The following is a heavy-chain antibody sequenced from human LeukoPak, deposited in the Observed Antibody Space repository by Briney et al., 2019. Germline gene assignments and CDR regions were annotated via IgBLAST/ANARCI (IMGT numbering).Heavy chain of an antibody. J-gene: IGHJ4*02. CDR3: AKDRLYGSGSSIDY. D-gene: IGHD3-10*01. V-gene: IGHV3-30*02. CDR1: GFTFSSYG. CDR2: IRYDGSNK. Sequence: GGSLRLSCAASGFTFSSYGMHWVRQAPGKGLEWVAFIRYDGSNKYYADSVKGRFTISRDNSKDTLYLQMNSLRAEDTAVYYCAKDRLYGSGSSIDYWGQGTLSPSPQ.